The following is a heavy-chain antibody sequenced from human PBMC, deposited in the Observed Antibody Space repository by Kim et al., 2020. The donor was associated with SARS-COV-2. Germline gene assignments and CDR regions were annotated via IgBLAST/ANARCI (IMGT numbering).Heavy chain of an antibody. D-gene: IGHD3-10*01. CDR3: AKVAHYYGSGSCEY. J-gene: IGHJ4*02. V-gene: IGHV3-23*01. Sequence: ADSVKGRFTISGDNSKNTLYLQMNSLRAEDTAVYYCAKVAHYYGSGSCEYWGQGTLVTVSS.